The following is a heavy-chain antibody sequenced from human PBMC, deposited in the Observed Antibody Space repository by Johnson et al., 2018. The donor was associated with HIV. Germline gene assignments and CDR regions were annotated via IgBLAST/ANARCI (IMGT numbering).Heavy chain of an antibody. CDR1: GFTFSSYA. Sequence: VQLVESGGGLVQPGRSLRLSCAASGFTFSSYAMHWVRQAPGKGLEWVGRIKSKTAGGTTDYAAPVKGRFTISRDDSKNTLYLQMNSLRAEDTAVYYCAKGYCSSTSCYIWPHDAFDIWGQGTMVTVSS. J-gene: IGHJ3*02. CDR2: IKSKTAGGTT. D-gene: IGHD2-2*02. V-gene: IGHV3-15*01. CDR3: AKGYCSSTSCYIWPHDAFDI.